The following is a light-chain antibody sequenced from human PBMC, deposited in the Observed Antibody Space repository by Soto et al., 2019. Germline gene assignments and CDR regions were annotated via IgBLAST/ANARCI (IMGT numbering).Light chain of an antibody. CDR2: GAS. CDR1: QSVSNNY. V-gene: IGKV3-20*01. CDR3: QQYGNSPIT. J-gene: IGKJ5*01. Sequence: EMVLTQSPGTLSLSPGERATLSCLASQSVSNNYLAWYQQKPGQAPRLLIYGASNRATGIPDRFSGSGPGTDFTLTISRLEPEDFAVYYCQQYGNSPITFGQGTRLEIK.